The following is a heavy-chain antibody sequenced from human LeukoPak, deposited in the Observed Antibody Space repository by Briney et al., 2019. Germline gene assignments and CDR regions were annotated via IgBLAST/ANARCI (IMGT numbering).Heavy chain of an antibody. CDR3: ATDSSGWSRSPRSFDY. J-gene: IGHJ4*02. CDR1: GYTLTELS. D-gene: IGHD6-19*01. Sequence: ASVKVSCKVSGYTLTELSMHWVRQAPGKGLEWMGGLDPEDGETIYAQKFQGRVTMTEDTSTDTAYMELSSLRSEDTAVYYCATDSSGWSRSPRSFDYWGQGTLVTVSS. V-gene: IGHV1-24*01. CDR2: LDPEDGET.